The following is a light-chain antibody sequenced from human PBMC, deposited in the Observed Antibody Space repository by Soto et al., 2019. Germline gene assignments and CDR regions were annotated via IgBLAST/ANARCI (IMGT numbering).Light chain of an antibody. V-gene: IGLV2-11*01. CDR1: SSDVGGYNY. CDR3: CSNAVSLEI. J-gene: IGLJ1*01. CDR2: DVS. Sequence: HSALTHPPSVSGCPGQSVTISCTGASSDVGGYNYVSWYQQHPGKAPKVMIYDVSKRPSGVPDRFSGSKSGNTASLTISGLQAEDEADYYGCSNAVSLEIFGTGTKVTV.